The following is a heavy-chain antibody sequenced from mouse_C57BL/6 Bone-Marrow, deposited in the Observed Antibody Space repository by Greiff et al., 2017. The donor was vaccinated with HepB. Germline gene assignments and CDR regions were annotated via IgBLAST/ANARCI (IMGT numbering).Heavy chain of an antibody. Sequence: QVQLKQSGAELARPGASVTLSCKASGYSFTSYGISWVKQRTGQGLEWIGEIYPRSGNTYYNEKFKGKATLNADKSSSTAYMELRSLASEDSAVYFCARGCGVRPFAYWGQGTLVTVSA. CDR3: ARGCGVRPFAY. D-gene: IGHD2-14*01. CDR2: IYPRSGNT. V-gene: IGHV1-81*01. CDR1: GYSFTSYG. J-gene: IGHJ3*01.